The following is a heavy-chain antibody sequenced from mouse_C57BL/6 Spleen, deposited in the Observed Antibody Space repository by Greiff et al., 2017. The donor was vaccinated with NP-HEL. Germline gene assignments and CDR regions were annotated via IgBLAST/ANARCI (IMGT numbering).Heavy chain of an antibody. CDR1: GYTFTDYE. V-gene: IGHV1-15*01. D-gene: IGHD1-1*01. CDR2: IDPETGGT. J-gene: IGHJ3*01. CDR3: TIHYYGSSYVLFAY. Sequence: VQLQQSGTELVRPGASVTLSCKASGYTFTDYEMHWVKQTPVHGLEWIGAIDPETGGTAYNQKFKGKAILTADKSSSTAYMELRSLTSADSAVYYCTIHYYGSSYVLFAYWGQGTLVTVSA.